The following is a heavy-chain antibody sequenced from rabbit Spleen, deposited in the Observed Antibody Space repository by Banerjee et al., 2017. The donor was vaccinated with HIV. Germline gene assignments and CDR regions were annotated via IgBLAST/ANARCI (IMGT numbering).Heavy chain of an antibody. D-gene: IGHD1-1*01. CDR2: IVGGDANT. CDR1: GFDFGNNA. Sequence: QEQLVESGGGLVQPEGSLTLTCKASGFDFGNNAMCWVRQAPGKGPEWIACIVGGDANTYYASWVNGRFTISRSTSLATVTLQVTSLTVADTATYFCARDTSSSFSSYGMDLWGQGTLVTVS. J-gene: IGHJ3*01. V-gene: IGHV1S47*01. CDR3: ARDTSSSFSSYGMDL.